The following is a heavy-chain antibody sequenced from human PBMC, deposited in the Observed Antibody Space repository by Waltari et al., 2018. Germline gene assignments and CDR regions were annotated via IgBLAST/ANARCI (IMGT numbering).Heavy chain of an antibody. CDR2: VHHIGKT. D-gene: IGHD2-2*01. V-gene: IGHV4-4*02. CDR3: AGDRAIGLFFDY. CDR1: GDSISGTYW. Sequence: QVQLQEACQGLVKPSGTLSLTCAVSGDSISGTYWWSWVRQSPEKGLEWIGQVHHIGKTHYNPSLQSRVAISVDKPKNQFSLNLNSVTAADTAIYYCAGDRAIGLFFDYWGRGTLVTVSS. J-gene: IGHJ4*02.